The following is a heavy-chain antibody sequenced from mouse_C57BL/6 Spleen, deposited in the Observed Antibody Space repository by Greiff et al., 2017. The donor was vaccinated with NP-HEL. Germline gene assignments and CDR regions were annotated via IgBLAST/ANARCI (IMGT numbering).Heavy chain of an antibody. CDR1: GFSINSDCY. J-gene: IGHJ1*03. CDR2: TFYSGIT. D-gene: IGHD1-1*01. CDR3: ARGVYYGSDWYFDV. Sequence: EVQGVESGPSLVRPSQTLSLTCTVTGFSINSDCYWIWIRQFPGNKLEYIGYTFYSGITYYNPSLESRTYITRDTSKNQFSLKLSSVTTEDTATYYCARGVYYGSDWYFDVWGTGTTVTVSS. V-gene: IGHV3-3*01.